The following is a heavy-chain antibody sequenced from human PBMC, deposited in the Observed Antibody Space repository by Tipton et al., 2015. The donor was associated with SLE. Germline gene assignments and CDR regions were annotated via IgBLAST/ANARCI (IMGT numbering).Heavy chain of an antibody. Sequence: TLSLTCTVSGDSISSNNYYWSWIRQPAGKGLEWIGRVYGGGRSTDHNPSPKNRVSISVGTSRNQFSQKVTSVTAADTAVYYCARGTWFGDLRYNWIDPWSQGTLVTVSS. V-gene: IGHV4-61*02. CDR1: GDSISSNNYY. CDR2: VYGGGRST. J-gene: IGHJ5*02. D-gene: IGHD3-10*01. CDR3: ARGTWFGDLRYNWIDP.